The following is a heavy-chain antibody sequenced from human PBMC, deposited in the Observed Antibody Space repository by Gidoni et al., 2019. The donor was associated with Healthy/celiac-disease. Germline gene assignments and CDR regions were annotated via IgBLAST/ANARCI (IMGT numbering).Heavy chain of an antibody. CDR1: GGSISSSSYH. CDR2: IDYSGST. D-gene: IGHD2-21*02. Sequence: QLQLQESGHGLVKPSETLSLTCTVSGGSISSSSYHWGWIRQPPGKVLEWIGSIDYSGSTYYNPSLKRRVTISVDTSKNQFSLKLSSVTAADTAVYDCARHGSDYWFDPWGQGTLVTVSS. J-gene: IGHJ5*02. V-gene: IGHV4-39*01. CDR3: ARHGSDYWFDP.